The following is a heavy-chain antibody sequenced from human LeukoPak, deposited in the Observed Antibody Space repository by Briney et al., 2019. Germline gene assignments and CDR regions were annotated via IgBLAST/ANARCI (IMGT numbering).Heavy chain of an antibody. V-gene: IGHV3-7*01. J-gene: IGHJ4*02. CDR2: IGKDGGGK. CDR3: ARHGPYCFDN. Sequence: GGSLRLSCVASGFTFSDYWMAWVRQPPGKGLEWVANIGKDGGGKSFVDSVKGRFTLSRDNAKNSLYLEMNSLRAEDTAVYYCARHGPYCFDNWGQGTLVTVSS. CDR1: GFTFSDYW.